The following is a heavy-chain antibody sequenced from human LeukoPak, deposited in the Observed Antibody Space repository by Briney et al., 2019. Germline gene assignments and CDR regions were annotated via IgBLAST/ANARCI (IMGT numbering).Heavy chain of an antibody. V-gene: IGHV3-73*01. D-gene: IGHD1-26*01. J-gene: IGHJ6*03. CDR3: TRRIGTHYYMDV. Sequence: GGSLRLSCAASGFTFSGSAMHWVRQASGKGLEWVGRIRSKANSYATAYAASVKGRFTISRDDSKNTAYLQVNSLKTEDTAVYYCTRRIGTHYYMDVWGKGTTVTVSS. CDR1: GFTFSGSA. CDR2: IRSKANSYAT.